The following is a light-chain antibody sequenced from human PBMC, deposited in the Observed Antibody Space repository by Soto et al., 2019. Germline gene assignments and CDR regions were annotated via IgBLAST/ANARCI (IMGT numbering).Light chain of an antibody. V-gene: IGKV3-11*01. CDR1: QSVSSY. J-gene: IGKJ4*01. CDR2: DAS. CDR3: QQRSNWPPVT. Sequence: EIVLTQSPATLSLSPGERATLSCRASQSVSSYLAWYQQKPGQAPRLLIYDASNRATGIPARFSSSGSGTTFTLTISSLEPEDFAVYYCQQRSNWPPVTFGGGTKVEIK.